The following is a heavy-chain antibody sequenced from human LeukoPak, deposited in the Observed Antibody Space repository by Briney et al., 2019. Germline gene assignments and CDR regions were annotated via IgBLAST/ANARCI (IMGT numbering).Heavy chain of an antibody. CDR3: ARDYCTSTTCPNWFDP. V-gene: IGHV4-4*02. CDR2: IYHSGST. D-gene: IGHD2-2*01. CDR1: GGSISSSYW. J-gene: IGHJ5*02. Sequence: SGTLSLTCAVSGGSISSSYWWSWIRQPPGKGLEWIGEIYHSGSTNYNLSLKSRVTISVDKSKNQFSLKLNSVTAADTAVYYCARDYCTSTTCPNWFDPWGQGTLVTVSS.